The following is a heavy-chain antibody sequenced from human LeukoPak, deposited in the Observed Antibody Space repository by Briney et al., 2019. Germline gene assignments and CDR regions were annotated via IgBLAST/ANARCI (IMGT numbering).Heavy chain of an antibody. CDR2: IYTSGST. D-gene: IGHD3-10*01. CDR1: SASISSGNYY. V-gene: IGHV4-61*02. CDR3: AREEVRGVIGGNYMDV. J-gene: IGHJ6*03. Sequence: SQTLSLTCTVSSASISSGNYYWSWIRQPAGKGLEWIGRIYTSGSTNYNPSLKSRVTMSLDTSKNQLSLKLSSVTAAETAVYFCAREEVRGVIGGNYMDVWGKGTTVTVSS.